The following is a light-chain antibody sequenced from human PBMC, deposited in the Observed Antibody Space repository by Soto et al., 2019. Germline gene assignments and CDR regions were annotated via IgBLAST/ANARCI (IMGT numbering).Light chain of an antibody. V-gene: IGKV1-5*03. CDR3: QHYNSYSEA. J-gene: IGKJ1*01. CDR2: NAS. Sequence: DIQMTQSPSTLYGSVGDSVTIKCRASQTISSWVAWYQQKPGKAPKLLIYNASTLKRGVPSRFSGSGSGTEFTLTISSLQPDDFATYYCQHYNSYSEAFGQGTKVDIK. CDR1: QTISSW.